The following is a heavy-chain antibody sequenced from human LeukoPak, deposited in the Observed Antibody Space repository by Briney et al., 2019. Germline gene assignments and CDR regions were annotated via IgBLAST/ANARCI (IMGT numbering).Heavy chain of an antibody. Sequence: ASVKVSCKASGGTFSSYAISWVRQAPGQGLEWMGIINPSGGSTSYAQKFQGRVTMTRDTSTSTVYMELSSLRSEDTAVYYCARDPYQTGIAAAGTPFDYWGQGTLVTVSS. V-gene: IGHV1-46*01. J-gene: IGHJ4*02. CDR1: GGTFSSYA. D-gene: IGHD6-13*01. CDR3: ARDPYQTGIAAAGTPFDY. CDR2: INPSGGST.